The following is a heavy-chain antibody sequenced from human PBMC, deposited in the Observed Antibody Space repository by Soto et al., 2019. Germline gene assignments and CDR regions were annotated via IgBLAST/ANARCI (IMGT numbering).Heavy chain of an antibody. V-gene: IGHV4-59*01. CDR3: ERDIAGANLLFDY. D-gene: IGHD1-26*01. J-gene: IGHJ4*02. Sequence: PSETLSLTCTVSGGSISSYYWSWIRQPPGKGLEWIGYIYYSGSTNYNPSLKSRVTISVDTSKNQFSLKLSSVTAADKAVYYSERDIAGANLLFDYWGQGTLVTVSS. CDR1: GGSISSYY. CDR2: IYYSGST.